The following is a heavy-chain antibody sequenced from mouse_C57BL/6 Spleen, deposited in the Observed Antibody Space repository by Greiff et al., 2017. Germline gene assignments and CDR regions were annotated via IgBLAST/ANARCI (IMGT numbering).Heavy chain of an antibody. Sequence: VQLQQPGAELVKPGASVKLSCKASGYTFTDYNMDWAKQSHGKSLEWIGEINPNNGGTIYNQKFTGKATLTVDKSASAAYMELRSLTSEETAVYYCASDYYGNFFSDWSQGILVTVSA. J-gene: IGHJ3*01. CDR3: ASDYYGNFFSD. CDR2: INPNNGGT. D-gene: IGHD2-1*01. CDR1: GYTFTDYN. V-gene: IGHV1-18*01.